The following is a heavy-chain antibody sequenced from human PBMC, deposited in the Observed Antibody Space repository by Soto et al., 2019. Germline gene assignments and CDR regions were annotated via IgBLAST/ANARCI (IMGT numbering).Heavy chain of an antibody. CDR2: IYYSGST. D-gene: IGHD2-2*01. Sequence: QVQLQESGPGLVKPSQTLSLTCTVSGGSISSGGYYWSWIRQHPGKGLEWIGYIYYSGSTYYNPSLKSRVTISVDTSKNQFSLKLSSVTAADTAVYYCARGGCSSTSCFSKYYFDYWGQGTLVTVSS. V-gene: IGHV4-31*03. CDR3: ARGGCSSTSCFSKYYFDY. J-gene: IGHJ4*02. CDR1: GGSISSGGYY.